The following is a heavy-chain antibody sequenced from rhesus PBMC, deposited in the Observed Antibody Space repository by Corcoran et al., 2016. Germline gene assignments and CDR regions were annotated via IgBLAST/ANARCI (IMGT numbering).Heavy chain of an antibody. CDR3: ARDPRYSGYSPYFDY. D-gene: IGHD5-24*01. CDR1: GGSISDSYY. Sequence: QVQLQESGPGLVKPSETLSLTCAVPGGSISDSYYWSWIRQPPGKGLEWIGYIYGSGGSTYSNPSLKSRVTISTDTSKNQFSLKLSSVTTADTAVYYCARDPRYSGYSPYFDYWGQGVLVTVSS. V-gene: IGHV4-106*01. CDR2: IYGSGGST. J-gene: IGHJ4*01.